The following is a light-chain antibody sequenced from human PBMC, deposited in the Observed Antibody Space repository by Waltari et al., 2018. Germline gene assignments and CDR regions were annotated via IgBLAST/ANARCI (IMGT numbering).Light chain of an antibody. CDR1: QTIYIY. CDR2: STS. J-gene: IGKJ2*01. CDR3: QHSYSTPET. Sequence: DIQMTQSPSSLSASVGDRVTITCRASQTIYIYLNWYQQKPGRAPKLLIYSTSSVQSGVPSRFSGSGSETDFTLTISSLQPEDVASYFCQHSYSTPETFGQGTKLEIK. V-gene: IGKV1-39*01.